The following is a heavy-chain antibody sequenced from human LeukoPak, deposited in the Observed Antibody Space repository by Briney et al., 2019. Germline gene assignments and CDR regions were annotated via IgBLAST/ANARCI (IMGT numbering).Heavy chain of an antibody. V-gene: IGHV3-9*01. Sequence: GRSLRLSCAASGFTFDDYAMHWVRQAPGKGLEWVSGISWNSGSIGYADSVKGRFTISRDNAKNSLYLQMNSLRAEDTAIYYCARDFLGRTNGGSNYFGMDVWGQGTTVTVSS. D-gene: IGHD2-8*01. CDR3: ARDFLGRTNGGSNYFGMDV. CDR1: GFTFDDYA. J-gene: IGHJ6*02. CDR2: ISWNSGSI.